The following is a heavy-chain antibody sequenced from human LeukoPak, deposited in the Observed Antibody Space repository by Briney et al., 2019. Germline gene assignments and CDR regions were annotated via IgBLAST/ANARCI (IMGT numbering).Heavy chain of an antibody. Sequence: GGSLRLSCAVSGFTLSTYGMSWVRQAPGKGLEWVSAISGSGGSTYYADSVKGRFTISRDNSKNTLYLQMNSLRAEDTAVYYCAGACSSTSCYTDYYYYYMDVWGKGTTVTVSS. CDR2: ISGSGGST. J-gene: IGHJ6*03. CDR3: AGACSSTSCYTDYYYYYMDV. D-gene: IGHD2-2*02. CDR1: GFTLSTYG. V-gene: IGHV3-23*01.